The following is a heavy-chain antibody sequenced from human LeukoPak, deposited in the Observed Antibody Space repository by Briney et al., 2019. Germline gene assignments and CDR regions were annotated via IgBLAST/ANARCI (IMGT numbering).Heavy chain of an antibody. V-gene: IGHV3-53*01. CDR2: IYSGGST. D-gene: IGHD1-26*01. Sequence: GGSLRLSCAASGFTVSSDYMSWVRQAPGKGLEWVSVIYSGGSTYYADSVKGRFTISRDNSKNTLYLQMNSLRAEDTAVYYCARVGSGSYWTRFDYWGQETLVTVSS. CDR1: GFTVSSDY. J-gene: IGHJ4*02. CDR3: ARVGSGSYWTRFDY.